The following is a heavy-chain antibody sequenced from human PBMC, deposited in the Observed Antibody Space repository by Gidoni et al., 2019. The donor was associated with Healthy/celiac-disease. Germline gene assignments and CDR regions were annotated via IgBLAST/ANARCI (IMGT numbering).Heavy chain of an antibody. D-gene: IGHD3-22*01. V-gene: IGHV3-23*01. Sequence: EVQLLESGGGLVQPGGSLRLSCAASGFTFSRYAMSWVRQAPGKGLEWVSAISGSGGSTYYADSVNGRFTISRDNSKNTLYLQMNSLRAEDTAVYYCAKDERAYYYDSSGDYWGQGTLVTVSS. CDR2: ISGSGGST. J-gene: IGHJ4*02. CDR3: AKDERAYYYDSSGDY. CDR1: GFTFSRYA.